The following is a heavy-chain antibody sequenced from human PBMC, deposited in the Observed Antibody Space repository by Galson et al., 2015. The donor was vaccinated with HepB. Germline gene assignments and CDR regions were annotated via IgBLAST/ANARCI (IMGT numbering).Heavy chain of an antibody. CDR3: ARWWFGELLGAGNYDHYHGLDL. D-gene: IGHD3-10*01. J-gene: IGHJ6*02. Sequence: SVKVSCKDSEGRFTNYGIGWVRQAPGQGLEWMGGIFPILDTSNYADRFQSRLTITADKSTTTAYLELSSLTFQDTAIYFCARWWFGELLGAGNYDHYHGLDLWGQGTTVTVS. CDR2: IFPILDTS. CDR1: EGRFTNYG. V-gene: IGHV1-69*10.